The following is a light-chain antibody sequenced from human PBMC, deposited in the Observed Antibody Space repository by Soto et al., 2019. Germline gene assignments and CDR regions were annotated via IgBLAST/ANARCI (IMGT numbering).Light chain of an antibody. J-gene: IGKJ1*01. Sequence: DIQMTQSPSTLSASVGDRVTITCRASQSISNRLAWYQQKPGKAPKLLIYKASSLESGVPSRFSGGGSGTDFTLTISGLQPDDFATYFCQQYNGYSPTFGRGTKVEIK. CDR2: KAS. CDR3: QQYNGYSPT. CDR1: QSISNR. V-gene: IGKV1-5*03.